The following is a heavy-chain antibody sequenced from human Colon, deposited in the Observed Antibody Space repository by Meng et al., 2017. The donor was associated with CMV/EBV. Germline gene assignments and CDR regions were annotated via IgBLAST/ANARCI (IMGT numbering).Heavy chain of an antibody. J-gene: IGHJ4*02. CDR3: ATGSGDFDH. V-gene: IGHV4-4*07. CDR2: IQSDGNT. D-gene: IGHD1-26*01. CDR1: GAPISNFF. Sequence: QRQLQESGPGLVRPSETLSLTCSVSGAPISNFFWSWIRQSAGMRLEWIGRIQSDGNTYYNPSLKSRVTVSQDTSKNQISLRLRSVTAADTAVYYCATGSGDFDHWGQGTLVTVSS.